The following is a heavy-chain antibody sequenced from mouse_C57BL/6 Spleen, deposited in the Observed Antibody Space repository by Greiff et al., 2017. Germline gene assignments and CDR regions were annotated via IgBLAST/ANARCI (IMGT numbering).Heavy chain of an antibody. CDR1: GYTFTSYW. V-gene: IGHV1-69*01. D-gene: IGHD2-5*01. Sequence: QVQLQQPGAELVMPGASVKLSCKASGYTFTSYWMHWVKQRPGQGLEWIGEIDPSDSYTNYNQKFKGKSTLTVDKSSSTVYMQLSSLTSEDSAVYYCARHYSNYGVPYYAMDYWGQGTSVTVSS. CDR2: IDPSDSYT. J-gene: IGHJ4*01. CDR3: ARHYSNYGVPYYAMDY.